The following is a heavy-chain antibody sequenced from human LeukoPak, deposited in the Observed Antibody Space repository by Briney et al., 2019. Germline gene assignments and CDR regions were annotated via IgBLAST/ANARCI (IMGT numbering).Heavy chain of an antibody. CDR1: GFTFRTYW. V-gene: IGHV3-7*01. J-gene: IGHJ5*02. CDR2: IKQDGSEK. Sequence: GGSLRLSCAASGFTFRTYWMSWVRQAPGKGLEWVANIKQDGSEKYYVDSVKGRFTISRDNAKNSLYLQMNSLRAEDTAVYYCARVGYSSAYKAGGWFDPWGQGTLVTVSS. D-gene: IGHD5-18*01. CDR3: ARVGYSSAYKAGGWFDP.